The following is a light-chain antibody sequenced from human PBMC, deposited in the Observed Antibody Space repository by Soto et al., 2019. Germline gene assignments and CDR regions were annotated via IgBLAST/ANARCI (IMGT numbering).Light chain of an antibody. CDR1: QSVGNSF. CDR3: HQYDSWT. J-gene: IGKJ1*01. Sequence: EDVLTQSPGTLSLSPGGRATLSRRASQSVGNSFVAWYQQKPGQPPRLLIYGASSRATGIPDRFSGSGSGTDFTLTISRLEPEDFAVYYCHQYDSWTFGQGTKVDIK. CDR2: GAS. V-gene: IGKV3-20*01.